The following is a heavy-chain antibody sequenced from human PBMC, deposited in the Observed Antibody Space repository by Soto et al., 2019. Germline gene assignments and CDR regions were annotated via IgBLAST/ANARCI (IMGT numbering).Heavy chain of an antibody. D-gene: IGHD4-4*01. CDR1: GFTFSRYA. CDR3: ARPLWRDDYNWGYFAL. CDR2: ISYDGSNK. J-gene: IGHJ2*01. Sequence: QVQLVESGGGVVQPGRSLRLSCAASGFTFSRYAMHWVRQAPGKGLEWVAVISYDGSNKYYADSVKGRFTISRDNSKNSLYQKMDSLREEDAVVYYCARPLWRDDYNWGYFALWGRGSPVPVSS. V-gene: IGHV3-30-3*01.